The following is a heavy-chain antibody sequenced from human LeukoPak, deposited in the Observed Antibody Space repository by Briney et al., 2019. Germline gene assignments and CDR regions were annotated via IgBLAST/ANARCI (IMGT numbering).Heavy chain of an antibody. J-gene: IGHJ4*02. CDR3: ARDTSAAQALDY. CDR1: GDSVSSNTAA. V-gene: IGHV6-1*01. Sequence: SQTLSLACAISGDSVSSNTAAWYWIRQSPAIDLDWLGRTYYRSKWYYEYAVSVRSRITINADTSKTQFSLQLNSVTPEATAVSYCARDTSAAQALDYWGQGTLVTVSS. CDR2: TYYRSKWYY.